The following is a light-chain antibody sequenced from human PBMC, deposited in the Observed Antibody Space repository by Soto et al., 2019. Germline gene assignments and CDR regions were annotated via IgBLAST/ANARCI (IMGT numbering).Light chain of an antibody. CDR1: SSGVGTYNY. V-gene: IGLV2-14*01. CDR3: SSYASTSTLVV. Sequence: QSALTQPASVSGSPGQSITISCTGTSSGVGTYNYVSWYQQHPGKAPKLIIYDVSTRPSGLSNRFSGSKSGNTASLTISGLQAEDEADYFCSSYASTSTLVVFGGGTKLTVL. J-gene: IGLJ2*01. CDR2: DVS.